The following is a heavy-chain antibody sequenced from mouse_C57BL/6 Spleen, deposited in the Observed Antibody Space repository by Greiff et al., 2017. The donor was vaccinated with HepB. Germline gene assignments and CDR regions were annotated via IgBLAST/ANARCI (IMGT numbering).Heavy chain of an antibody. J-gene: IGHJ1*03. CDR1: GFNIKDYY. CDR2: IDPEDGDT. Sequence: VQLQQSGAELVRPGASVKLSCTASGFNIKDYYMHWVKQRPEQGLEWIGRIDPEDGDTEYAPKFQGKATMTADTSSNTAYLQHNSLTSEDTAVYYCTTGYGSSYDWYFDVWGTGTTVTVSS. D-gene: IGHD1-1*01. CDR3: TTGYGSSYDWYFDV. V-gene: IGHV14-1*01.